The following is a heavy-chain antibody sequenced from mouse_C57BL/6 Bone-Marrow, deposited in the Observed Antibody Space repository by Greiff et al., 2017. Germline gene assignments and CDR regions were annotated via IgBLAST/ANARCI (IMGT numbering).Heavy chain of an antibody. J-gene: IGHJ4*01. D-gene: IGHD6-1*01. CDR2: ISNLAYSI. CDR1: GYTFSDYG. V-gene: IGHV5-15*04. Sequence: EVKLVEPGGGLVQPGGSLKLSCAASGYTFSDYGMAWVRQAPRKGPEWVALISNLAYSIYYADTVTGRFTIPRENAKTSRYLEMSSRRSEYTDMYVCECRRPEPYYYAMDYWGQGTSLTVSS. CDR3: ECRRPEPYYYAMDY.